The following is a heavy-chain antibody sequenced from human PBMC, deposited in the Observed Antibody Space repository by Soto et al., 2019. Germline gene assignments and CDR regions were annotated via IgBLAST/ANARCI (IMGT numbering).Heavy chain of an antibody. J-gene: IGHJ6*02. V-gene: IGHV3-53*02. CDR1: GFTVSSKY. Sequence: DVQLVETGGELVQPGGSLRLSCAASGFTVSSKYMSWVRQAPGKGLEWVSVIWSAGLIYYADSVRGRFTISRDISKNILYLEMTSLSADDTAVYYCAREAPMDVWGQGTTVTVSS. CDR2: IWSAGLI. CDR3: AREAPMDV.